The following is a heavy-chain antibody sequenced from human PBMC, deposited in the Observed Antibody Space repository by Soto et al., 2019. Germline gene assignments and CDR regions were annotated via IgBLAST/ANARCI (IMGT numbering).Heavy chain of an antibody. D-gene: IGHD6-13*01. CDR3: ARASRYSSSWNNN. V-gene: IGHV3-30-3*01. CDR1: GFTFSSYA. CDR2: ISYDGSNK. Sequence: PGGSLRLSCAASGFTFSSYAMHWVRQAPGKGLEWVAVISYDGSNKYYADSVKGRFTISRDNSKNTLYLQMYSLRAEDTAVYYCARASRYSSSWNNNWGQGTLVTVSS. J-gene: IGHJ4*02.